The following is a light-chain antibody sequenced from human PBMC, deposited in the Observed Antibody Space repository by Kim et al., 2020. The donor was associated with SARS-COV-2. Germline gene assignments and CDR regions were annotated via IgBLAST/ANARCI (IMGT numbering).Light chain of an antibody. CDR1: QSISSW. J-gene: IGKJ2*01. CDR2: DAS. V-gene: IGKV1-5*01. CDR3: PQYNTSLYA. Sequence: DIQMTQSPSTLSASVGDRVTITCRASQSISSWLAWYQQQPGKAPKLLIYDASSLAGGVPSRFSVSGSGTEFTLTISSLQPDDFATYNCPQYNTSLYAFGERTKLEI.